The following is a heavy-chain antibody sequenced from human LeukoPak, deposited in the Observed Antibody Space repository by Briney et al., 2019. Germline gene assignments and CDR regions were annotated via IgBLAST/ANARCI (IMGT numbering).Heavy chain of an antibody. CDR2: IYRSGIT. Sequence: PSEPLSLTCSGSNYSISNSLYWGWLRQPPGKGLEWIGSIYRSGITFYNPPLKSRVTISLDTSKNQFSLKLSSVTAADTAVYFCARGTYGYYMDVWGKGTTVTVSS. D-gene: IGHD4-17*01. CDR3: ARGTYGYYMDV. V-gene: IGHV4-38-2*02. CDR1: NYSISNSLY. J-gene: IGHJ6*03.